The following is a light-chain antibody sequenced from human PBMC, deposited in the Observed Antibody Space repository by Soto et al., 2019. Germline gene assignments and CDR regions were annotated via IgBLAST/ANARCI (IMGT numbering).Light chain of an antibody. J-gene: IGKJ1*01. CDR2: DAS. CDR3: QQYNNWPAWT. V-gene: IGKV3D-15*01. CDR1: QTVRNN. Sequence: EIEMTQSPATLSVSPGERATLSCRASQTVRNNYLAWYQQKPGQAPRLLIYDASSRATGIPDRFSGGGSGTDFTLTISSLQSEDFAVYYCQQYNNWPAWTFGQGTKVDIK.